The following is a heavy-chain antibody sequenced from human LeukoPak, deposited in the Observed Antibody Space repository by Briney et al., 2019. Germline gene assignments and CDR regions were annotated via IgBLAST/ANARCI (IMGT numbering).Heavy chain of an antibody. Sequence: ASVKVSCKASEYTFTGYHIHWVRQAPGQGLECMGRINPYSGDTNFAQKFQGRVTMTRDTSITTAYMDLSSLTPDDTAVYFCARDQGSLTRSWYTGYWGQGTQVTVSS. CDR1: EYTFTGYH. CDR3: ARDQGSLTRSWYTGY. V-gene: IGHV1-2*06. CDR2: INPYSGDT. D-gene: IGHD6-13*01. J-gene: IGHJ4*02.